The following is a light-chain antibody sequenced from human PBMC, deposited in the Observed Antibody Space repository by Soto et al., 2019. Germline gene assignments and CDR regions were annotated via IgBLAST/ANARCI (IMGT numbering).Light chain of an antibody. CDR2: AAS. J-gene: IGKJ4*01. Sequence: DIQMTQSPSSLSASVGDRVTITCRASQRISSYLNWYQQKPGKAPKLLIYAASSLQSGVPSRFSGSGSGTDFPLTISSLQPEDFATYYCQQSYSTLLTFGGGTKVEIK. V-gene: IGKV1-39*01. CDR1: QRISSY. CDR3: QQSYSTLLT.